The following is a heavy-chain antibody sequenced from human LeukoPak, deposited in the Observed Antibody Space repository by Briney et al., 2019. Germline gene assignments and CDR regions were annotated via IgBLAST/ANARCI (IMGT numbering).Heavy chain of an antibody. V-gene: IGHV3-48*01. J-gene: IGHJ6*02. CDR2: ISSSSSTI. D-gene: IGHD6-6*01. CDR1: GFTFSTYA. CDR3: ARGASRPNYYYGMDV. Sequence: GRSLRLSCAASGFTFSTYAMHWVRQAPGKGLEWVSYISSSSSTIYYADSVKGRFTISRDNAKNSLYLQMNSLRAEDTAVYYCARGASRPNYYYGMDVWGQGTTVTVSS.